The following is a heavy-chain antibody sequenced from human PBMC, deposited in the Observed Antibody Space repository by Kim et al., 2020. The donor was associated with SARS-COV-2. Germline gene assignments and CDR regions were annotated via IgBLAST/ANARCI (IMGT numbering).Heavy chain of an antibody. CDR2: VSGSGSGT. CDR3: AKDLTLVEGATVGSDY. Sequence: LSLTCAASGFTFNNFAMSWVRQAPGKGLEWVSTVSGSGSGTYYADSVKGRFTISRDNSKNTLYLQMNSLRADDTAQYYCAKDLTLVEGATVGSDYWGQGTLVTVSS. V-gene: IGHV3-23*01. CDR1: GFTFNNFA. J-gene: IGHJ4*02. D-gene: IGHD1-26*01.